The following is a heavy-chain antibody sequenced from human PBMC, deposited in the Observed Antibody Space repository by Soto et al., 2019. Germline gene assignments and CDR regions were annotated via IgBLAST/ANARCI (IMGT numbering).Heavy chain of an antibody. CDR1: GFTVSSNY. CDR3: ARVKRFGELISTYYFDY. D-gene: IGHD3-10*01. V-gene: IGHV3-66*01. J-gene: IGHJ4*02. CDR2: IYSGGST. Sequence: EVQLVESGGGLVQPGGSLRLSCAASGFTVSSNYMSWVRQAPGKGLEWVSVIYSGGSTYYADSVKGRFTISRDNSKNTLYLQMNSLRAEDTAVYYCARVKRFGELISTYYFDYWGQGTLVTVSS.